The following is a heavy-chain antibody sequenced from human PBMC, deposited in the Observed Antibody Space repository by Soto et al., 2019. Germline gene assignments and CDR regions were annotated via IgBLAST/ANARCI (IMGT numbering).Heavy chain of an antibody. D-gene: IGHD6-13*01. CDR1: GYSFTSYW. Sequence: GESLNISCKGSGYSFTSYWISWVRQMPGKGLEWMGRIDPSDSYTNYSPSFQGHVTISADKSISTAYLQWSSLKASDTAMYYCARRVAAAQYYYYGMDVWGQGTTVTVSS. J-gene: IGHJ6*02. V-gene: IGHV5-10-1*01. CDR3: ARRVAAAQYYYYGMDV. CDR2: IDPSDSYT.